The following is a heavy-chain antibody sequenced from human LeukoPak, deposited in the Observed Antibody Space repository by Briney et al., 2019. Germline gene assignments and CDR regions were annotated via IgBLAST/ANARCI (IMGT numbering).Heavy chain of an antibody. CDR2: MNPNSGNT. CDR3: ARGVTYCSGGSCYVKGLYYFDY. CDR1: GYTFTSYD. Sequence: ASVKVSCKASGYTFTSYDINWVRQATGQGLEWMGWMNPNSGNTGYAQKFQGRVTMTRNTSISTAYMELSSLRSEDTAVYYCARGVTYCSGGSCYVKGLYYFDYWGQGTLVTVSS. D-gene: IGHD2-15*01. J-gene: IGHJ4*02. V-gene: IGHV1-8*01.